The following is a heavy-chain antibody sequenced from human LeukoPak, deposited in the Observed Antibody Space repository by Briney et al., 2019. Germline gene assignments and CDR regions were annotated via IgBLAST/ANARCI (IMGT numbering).Heavy chain of an antibody. D-gene: IGHD5-18*01. CDR2: INSNGGST. Sequence: GGSLRLSCVASGFTFSSYAMHWVRQTPGKGLEYVSGINSNGGSTHYANSVKGRFTISRDNAKNSLFLQMNSLRAEDTALYYCATRSRGYSYGGFDYWGQGTLVTVSS. CDR1: GFTFSSYA. V-gene: IGHV3-64*01. CDR3: ATRSRGYSYGGFDY. J-gene: IGHJ4*02.